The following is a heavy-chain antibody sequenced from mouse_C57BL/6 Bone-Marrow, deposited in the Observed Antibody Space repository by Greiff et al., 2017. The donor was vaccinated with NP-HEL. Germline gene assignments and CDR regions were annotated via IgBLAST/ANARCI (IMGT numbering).Heavy chain of an antibody. CDR3: ARDCDYGYFDY. Sequence: EVQLVESEGGLVQPGSSMKLSCTASGFTFSDYYMAWVRQVPEKGLEWVANINYDGSSTYYLDSLKSRFIISRDNAKNILYLQMSSLKSEDTATYYCARDCDYGYFDYWGQGTTLTVSS. J-gene: IGHJ2*01. CDR1: GFTFSDYY. CDR2: INYDGSST. D-gene: IGHD2-4*01. V-gene: IGHV5-16*01.